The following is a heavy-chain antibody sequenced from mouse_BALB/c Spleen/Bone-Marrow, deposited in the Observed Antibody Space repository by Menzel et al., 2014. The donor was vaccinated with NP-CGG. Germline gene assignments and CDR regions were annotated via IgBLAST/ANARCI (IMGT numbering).Heavy chain of an antibody. D-gene: IGHD1-1*01. CDR2: INPDSSTI. V-gene: IGHV4-1*02. Sequence: KLVESGGGLVQPGGSLKLSCAASGFDFSRYWMSWVRQVPGKGLEWIGEINPDSSTINYTPSLKDKFIISRDNAKNTLYLQMSKVRSEDTALYYCARLNYYGNLFVWGAGTTVTVSS. CDR3: ARLNYYGNLFV. J-gene: IGHJ1*01. CDR1: GFDFSRYW.